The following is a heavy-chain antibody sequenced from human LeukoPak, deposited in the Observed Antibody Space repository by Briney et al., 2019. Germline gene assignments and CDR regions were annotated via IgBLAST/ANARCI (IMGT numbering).Heavy chain of an antibody. CDR1: GFTFSSYG. D-gene: IGHD1-26*01. CDR2: MWYDGSNK. J-gene: IGHJ4*02. Sequence: GRSLRLSCAASGFTFSSYGMHWIRQAPGKGLEWVAVMWYDGSNKYYADSVKGRFTISRDNSKNTLYLQMNSLRAEDTAVYYCAREWRGKVGATYFDYWGQGTLVTVSS. CDR3: AREWRGKVGATYFDY. V-gene: IGHV3-33*01.